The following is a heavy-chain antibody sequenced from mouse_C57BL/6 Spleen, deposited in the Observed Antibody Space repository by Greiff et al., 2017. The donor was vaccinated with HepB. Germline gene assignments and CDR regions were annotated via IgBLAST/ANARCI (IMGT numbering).Heavy chain of an antibody. D-gene: IGHD1-1*01. CDR2: IYPGSGST. CDR3: ARSYGSSLAWFAY. Sequence: QVQLQQPGAELVKPGASVKMSCKASGYTFTSYWITWVKQRPGQGLEWIGDIYPGSGSTNYNEKFKSKATLTVDTSSSTAYMQLSSLTSEDSAVYYYARSYGSSLAWFAYWGQGTLVTVSA. V-gene: IGHV1-55*01. J-gene: IGHJ3*01. CDR1: GYTFTSYW.